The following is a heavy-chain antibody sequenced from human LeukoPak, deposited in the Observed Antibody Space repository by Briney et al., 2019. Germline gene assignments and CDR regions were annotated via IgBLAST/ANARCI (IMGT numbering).Heavy chain of an antibody. Sequence: GRSLRLSCAASGFTFSSYAMHWVRQAPGKGLEWVAVISYDGSNKYYADSVKGRFTISRDNSKNTLYLQMNSLRAEDTAVYYCARDRPGALRYCSGGSCYGGIDYWGQGPLVTVSS. CDR2: ISYDGSNK. J-gene: IGHJ4*02. D-gene: IGHD2-15*01. V-gene: IGHV3-30*04. CDR1: GFTFSSYA. CDR3: ARDRPGALRYCSGGSCYGGIDY.